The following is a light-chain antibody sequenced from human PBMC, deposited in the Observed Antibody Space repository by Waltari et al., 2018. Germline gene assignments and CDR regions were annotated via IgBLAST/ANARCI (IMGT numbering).Light chain of an antibody. J-gene: IGKJ4*01. CDR3: QQYDNFPLT. CDR2: YAS. V-gene: IGKV1-33*01. CDR1: QGINNY. Sequence: DIQMTQSPSSLSASVGDRVTITCRASQGINNYLSWYQQKPGKAPKRLIYYASSLESGVLSRFSGSGSVTDYTLTISSLQPEDIATYYCQQYDNFPLTFGGGTKVEIK.